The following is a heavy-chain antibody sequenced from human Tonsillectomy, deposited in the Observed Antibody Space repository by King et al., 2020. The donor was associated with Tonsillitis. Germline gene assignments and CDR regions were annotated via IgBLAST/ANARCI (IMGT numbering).Heavy chain of an antibody. J-gene: IGHJ4*02. D-gene: IGHD3-22*01. CDR2: INPNSGGT. Sequence: QLVQSGAEVKKPGASVKVSCKASGYTFTDYYMYWVRQAPGQGLEWMGWINPNSGGTKYAQKFQGRVTMTRDTSINAAYMGLSRLRYDDTAVYFCARDSYYDGSGYSDSWGQGTLVTVSS. V-gene: IGHV1-2*02. CDR1: GYTFTDYY. CDR3: ARDSYYDGSGYSDS.